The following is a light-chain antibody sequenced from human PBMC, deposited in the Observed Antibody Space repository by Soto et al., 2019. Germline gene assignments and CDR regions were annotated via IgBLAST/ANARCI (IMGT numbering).Light chain of an antibody. CDR1: QSIRSW. CDR2: DAS. V-gene: IGKV1-5*01. Sequence: DIQMTQSPSTLSASVGDRVTITCRASQSIRSWLAWYQQKPGKAPKVLIYDASSLESGVPSRFSGSGSGTEFTLTISSLQADDFATYCSQHNNGHPWTFCEVT. J-gene: IGKJ1*01. CDR3: QHNNGHPWT.